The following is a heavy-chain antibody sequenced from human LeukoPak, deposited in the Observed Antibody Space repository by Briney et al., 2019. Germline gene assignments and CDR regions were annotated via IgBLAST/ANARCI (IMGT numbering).Heavy chain of an antibody. J-gene: IGHJ4*02. CDR1: GFTFSSYN. CDR2: ISSTSRTL. V-gene: IGHV3-48*01. D-gene: IGHD3-10*01. CDR3: ARGRKYYYGSGSYYPNFDY. Sequence: HPGGSLRLSCAASGFTFSSYNMNWVRQAPGKGLEWVSYISSTSRTLYYADSVKGRFTISRDNAKNSLYLQMNSLRAEDTAVYFCARGRKYYYGSGSYYPNFDYWGQGTLVTVSS.